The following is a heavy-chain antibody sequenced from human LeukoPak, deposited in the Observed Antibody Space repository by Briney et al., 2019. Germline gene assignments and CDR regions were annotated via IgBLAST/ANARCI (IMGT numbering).Heavy chain of an antibody. J-gene: IGHJ5*02. V-gene: IGHV4-59*11. D-gene: IGHD6-6*01. Sequence: PSETLSLTCTVSGGSISSHYWSWIRQPPGKGLEWIGYIYYSGSTNYNPSLKSRVTISVDTSKNQFSLKLSSVTAADTAVYYCARERIAARLNWFDPWGQGTLVTVSS. CDR2: IYYSGST. CDR1: GGSISSHY. CDR3: ARERIAARLNWFDP.